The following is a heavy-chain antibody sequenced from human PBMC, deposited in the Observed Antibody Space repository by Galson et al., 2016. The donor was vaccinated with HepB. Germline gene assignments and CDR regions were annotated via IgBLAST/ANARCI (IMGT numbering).Heavy chain of an antibody. CDR3: ARNTPGHDAFDI. J-gene: IGHJ3*02. V-gene: IGHV1-8*01. D-gene: IGHD1-1*01. CDR2: KNPNSGYT. Sequence: SVKVSCKASGYTFTSYDIHWVRQAPGQGLEWMGWKNPNSGYTGYAQKFQGRVTMTRNTSISTVFMELSSLRSEDTAVYYCARNTPGHDAFDIWGQGTMVPVSS. CDR1: GYTFTSYD.